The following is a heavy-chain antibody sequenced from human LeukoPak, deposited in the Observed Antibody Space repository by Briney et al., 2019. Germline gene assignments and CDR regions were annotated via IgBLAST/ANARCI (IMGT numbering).Heavy chain of an antibody. Sequence: SETLSLTCTVSGGSISSYYWSWLRQPPGKGLEWIGYIYSSGSTNYNPSLKSRVTISVDTSKNQFSLKLSSVTAADTALYYCARATYGSVFFDYWGQGTLVTVSS. CDR1: GGSISSYY. CDR2: IYSSGST. D-gene: IGHD4-17*01. V-gene: IGHV4-59*01. CDR3: ARATYGSVFFDY. J-gene: IGHJ4*02.